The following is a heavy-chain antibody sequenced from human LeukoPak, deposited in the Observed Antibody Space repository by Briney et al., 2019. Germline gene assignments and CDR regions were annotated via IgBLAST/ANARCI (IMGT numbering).Heavy chain of an antibody. CDR2: ISAYNGNT. CDR3: ARSRGFGELPTLPFDY. J-gene: IGHJ4*02. D-gene: IGHD3-10*01. V-gene: IGHV1-18*01. CDR1: GGTFSSYG. Sequence: ASVKVSCKASGGTFSSYGISWVRQAPGQGLEWMGWISAYNGNTNYAQKLQGRVTMTTDTSTSTAYMELRSLRSDDTAVYYCARSRGFGELPTLPFDYWGQGTLVTVSS.